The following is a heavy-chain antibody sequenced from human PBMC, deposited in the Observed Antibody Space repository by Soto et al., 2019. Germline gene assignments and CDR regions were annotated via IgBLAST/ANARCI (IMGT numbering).Heavy chain of an antibody. CDR3: AKDGPYYDILHPYYYYMDV. CDR1: GFTFSSYG. J-gene: IGHJ6*03. CDR2: ISYDGSNK. Sequence: GGSLRLSCAASGFTFSSYGMHWVRQAPGKGLEWVAVISYDGSNKYYADCVKGRFTISRDNSKNTQYLQMNSLRAEDTAVYYCAKDGPYYDILHPYYYYMDVWGKGTTVTVSS. D-gene: IGHD3-9*01. V-gene: IGHV3-30*18.